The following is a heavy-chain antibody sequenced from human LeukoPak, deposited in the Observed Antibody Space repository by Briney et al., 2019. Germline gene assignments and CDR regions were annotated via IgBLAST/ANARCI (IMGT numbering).Heavy chain of an antibody. Sequence: GGSLRLSCAASGFTFSSFSMNWVRQAPGKGLEWVSYISSSSGTIYYADSVKGRFTIFRDNAKKSLYLQMNSLRDEDTAVYYCARVEFDSSGYYGVHNGMDVWGQGTTVTVSS. CDR2: ISSSSGTI. J-gene: IGHJ6*02. V-gene: IGHV3-48*02. D-gene: IGHD3-22*01. CDR3: ARVEFDSSGYYGVHNGMDV. CDR1: GFTFSSFS.